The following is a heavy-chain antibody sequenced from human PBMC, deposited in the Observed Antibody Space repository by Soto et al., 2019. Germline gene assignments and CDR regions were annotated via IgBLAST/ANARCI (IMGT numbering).Heavy chain of an antibody. D-gene: IGHD2-15*01. CDR3: AADHCSGGSCYIFDY. Sequence: QMKLVQSGPEVKKPGTSGKVSCKATGFTFTSSAVQWVLQARGHRLERIGWIVVGSGNTNYAQKSQKSVTITSDMSTSTAYLELRRLRSDDTAVYYCAADHCSGGSCYIFDYRGQGTLVTGFS. J-gene: IGHJ4*02. CDR1: GFTFTSSA. CDR2: IVVGSGNT. V-gene: IGHV1-58*01.